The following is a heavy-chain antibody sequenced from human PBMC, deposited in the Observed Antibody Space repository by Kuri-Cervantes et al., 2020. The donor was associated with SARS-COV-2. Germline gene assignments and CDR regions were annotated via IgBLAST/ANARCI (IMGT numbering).Heavy chain of an antibody. CDR1: GFTFSSYA. CDR3: AKAAQQLQDYYYYMDV. CDR2: ISGSDGST. Sequence: GESLKISCAASGFTFSSYAMNWVRQAPGKGLEWVSSISGSDGSTYYADSVKGRFTISRDNSRNTVSLQMNNVRAEDTAVYYCAKAAQQLQDYYYYMDVWGKGTTVTVSS. V-gene: IGHV3-23*01. J-gene: IGHJ6*03. D-gene: IGHD6-13*01.